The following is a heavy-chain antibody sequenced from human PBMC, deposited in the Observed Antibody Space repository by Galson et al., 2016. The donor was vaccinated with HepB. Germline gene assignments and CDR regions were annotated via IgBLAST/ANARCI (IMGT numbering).Heavy chain of an antibody. CDR3: GTTIYYYYGMGV. J-gene: IGHJ6*02. D-gene: IGHD1-1*01. CDR1: GFTFGGYA. Sequence: SLRLSCAASGFTFGGYALSWVRQAPGKGLEWVGFIRSKAYGGTIEYAASVKGRFTISRDDSKSIAYLQMNSLKTEDTAVYYCGTTIYYYYGMGVWGQGTTVTVSS. CDR2: IRSKAYGGTI. V-gene: IGHV3-49*04.